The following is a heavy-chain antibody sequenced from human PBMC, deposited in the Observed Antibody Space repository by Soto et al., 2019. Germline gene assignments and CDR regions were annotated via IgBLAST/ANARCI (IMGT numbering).Heavy chain of an antibody. V-gene: IGHV1-2*02. Sequence: ASVKVSCKTSGYTFTGHHIHWVRQAPGQGLEWVGWINPKNGGTNYAQKFLGRVTMTTDTSTSTAYMELRSLRSDDTAVYYCARYGDTAMVTFDYWGQGTLVTVSS. CDR1: GYTFTGHH. D-gene: IGHD5-18*01. CDR3: ARYGDTAMVTFDY. J-gene: IGHJ4*02. CDR2: INPKNGGT.